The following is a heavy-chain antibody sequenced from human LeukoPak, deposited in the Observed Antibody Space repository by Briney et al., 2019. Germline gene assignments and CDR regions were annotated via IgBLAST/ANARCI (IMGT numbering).Heavy chain of an antibody. CDR2: IIPIFGTA. J-gene: IGHJ6*02. Sequence: SVKVSCKASGGTFSSYAISWVRQAPGQGLEWMGGIIPIFGTANYAQKFQGRVTITADESTSTAYMELSSPRSEDTAVYYCARDRYYYDSSGYYPSHYYGMDVWGQGTTVTVSS. CDR1: GGTFSSYA. CDR3: ARDRYYYDSSGYYPSHYYGMDV. V-gene: IGHV1-69*13. D-gene: IGHD3-22*01.